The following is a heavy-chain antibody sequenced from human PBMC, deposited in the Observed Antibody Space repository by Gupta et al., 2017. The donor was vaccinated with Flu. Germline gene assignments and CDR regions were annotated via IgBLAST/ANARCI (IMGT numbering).Heavy chain of an antibody. CDR3: ARVLMMYASYMDV. CDR1: GFTFSSYA. D-gene: IGHD2-8*01. CDR2: ISYDGSNK. J-gene: IGHJ6*03. V-gene: IGHV3-30*03. Sequence: QVQLVESGGGVVQPGRSLRLSCAASGFTFSSYAMHWVRQAPGKGLEWVAEISYDGSNKKYVDSVKGRFTTSRDNSKNTLYLQMSSLRTEDTAVYYCARVLMMYASYMDVWGKGTTVIVSS.